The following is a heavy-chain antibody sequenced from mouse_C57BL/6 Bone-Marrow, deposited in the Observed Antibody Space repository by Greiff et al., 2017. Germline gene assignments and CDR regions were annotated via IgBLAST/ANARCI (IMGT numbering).Heavy chain of an antibody. CDR1: GYTFTSYT. V-gene: IGHV1-4*01. Sequence: QVQLQQSGAELARPGASVKMSCKASGYTFTSYTMHWVKQRPGQGLEWIGYINPSSGYTKYNQKFKDKATLTADKSSSTAYMPLSSLTSEDSAVYYCARYDYGWFAYWGQGTLVTVSA. D-gene: IGHD2-4*01. J-gene: IGHJ3*01. CDR3: ARYDYGWFAY. CDR2: INPSSGYT.